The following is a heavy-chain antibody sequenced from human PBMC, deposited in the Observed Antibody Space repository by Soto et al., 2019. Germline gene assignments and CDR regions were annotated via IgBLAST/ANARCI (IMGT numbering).Heavy chain of an antibody. J-gene: IGHJ4*02. D-gene: IGHD3-10*01. CDR1: GGSISSGGYY. V-gene: IGHV4-31*03. CDR2: IYYSGST. Sequence: QVQLQESGPGLVKPSQTLSLTCTVSGGSISSGGYYWSWIRQHPGKGLEWIGYIYYSGSTYYNPSLKSRATISVDTSKNQFSLKLRSVTAADTAVYYCARGVTMVRGVIHTPYFDYWGQGTLVTVSS. CDR3: ARGVTMVRGVIHTPYFDY.